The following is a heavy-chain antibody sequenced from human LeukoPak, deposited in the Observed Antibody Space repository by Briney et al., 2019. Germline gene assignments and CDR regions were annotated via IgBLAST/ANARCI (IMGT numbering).Heavy chain of an antibody. Sequence: PGGSLRLSCAASLFTLSTYSMNWVRQAPGKGLDWISHINREIGTIYYADSVKGRFTVSRDNDKHSLYLQMNSLRGEDTAVYYCARGGYCSGGRCYGGDYWGQGTLVTVSS. CDR1: LFTLSTYS. CDR3: ARGGYCSGGRCYGGDY. J-gene: IGHJ4*02. CDR2: INREIGTI. D-gene: IGHD2-15*01. V-gene: IGHV3-48*01.